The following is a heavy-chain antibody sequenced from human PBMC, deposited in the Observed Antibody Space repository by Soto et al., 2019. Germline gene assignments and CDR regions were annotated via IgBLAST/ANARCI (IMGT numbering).Heavy chain of an antibody. CDR3: VPEDYQMAAAGTSGFDI. J-gene: IGHJ3*02. V-gene: IGHV3-30*04. Sequence: QVQLVESGGGVVQPGRSLRLSCAGAGFSLSAYALHWVRQAPGKGLEWVAVISYDESYEYYADSVKGRFTISRDNPGNRLYLHMNSLRPEDTAVYYCVPEDYQMAAAGTSGFDIWGQGTMVTVSS. CDR1: GFSLSAYA. D-gene: IGHD6-13*01. CDR2: ISYDESYE.